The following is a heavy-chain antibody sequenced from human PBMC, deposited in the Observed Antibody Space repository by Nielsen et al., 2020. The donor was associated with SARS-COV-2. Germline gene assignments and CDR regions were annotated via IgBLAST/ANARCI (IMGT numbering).Heavy chain of an antibody. V-gene: IGHV5-51*01. CDR3: ARRIIAAAGSGGWFDP. CDR2: IYPGDSDT. D-gene: IGHD6-13*01. J-gene: IGHJ5*02. Sequence: SRMRSLYSFPSYWIGWLRQIPGKGLEWMGIIYPGDSDTRYSPSFQGQVTISADKSISTAYLQWSSLKASDTAMYYCARRIIAAAGSGGWFDPWGQGTLVTVSS. CDR1: LYSFPSYW.